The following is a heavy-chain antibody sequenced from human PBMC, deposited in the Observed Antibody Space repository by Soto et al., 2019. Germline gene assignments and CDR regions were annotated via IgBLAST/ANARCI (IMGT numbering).Heavy chain of an antibody. V-gene: IGHV3-66*01. CDR3: TRDSSYYGAGRGVLDY. D-gene: IGHD3-10*01. Sequence: GGSLRLSCAVSGFTVNNNYMSWVRQAPGKGLEWISVIYSGGNTEYAESVRGRFTVSRDTSKYTLYLQMDSLRVDDTAIYYCTRDSSYYGAGRGVLDYWGQGTPVTVSS. J-gene: IGHJ4*02. CDR1: GFTVNNNY. CDR2: IYSGGNT.